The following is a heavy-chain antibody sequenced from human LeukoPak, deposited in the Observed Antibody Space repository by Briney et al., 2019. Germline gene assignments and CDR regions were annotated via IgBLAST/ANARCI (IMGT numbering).Heavy chain of an antibody. CDR1: VYISIGYG. Sequence: ASVKVSCKASVYISIGYGLRWVPQAPGQGLEWKGWINTDNGQTDFAQKFQDRIIMTTDTSTSTAYLEVTSLRSDDTAVYYCARGGGTYWADPCGPGTLVTVSS. CDR2: INTDNGQT. CDR3: ARGGGTYWADP. V-gene: IGHV1-18*01. D-gene: IGHD1-26*01. J-gene: IGHJ5*02.